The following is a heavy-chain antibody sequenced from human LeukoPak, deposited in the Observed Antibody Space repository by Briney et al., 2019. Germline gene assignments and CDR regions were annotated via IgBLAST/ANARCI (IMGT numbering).Heavy chain of an antibody. J-gene: IGHJ4*02. CDR1: GFTFDDYG. D-gene: IGHD4-17*01. CDR2: INWNGGST. Sequence: GGSLRLSCAASGFTFDDYGMSWVRQAPGKGLEWVSGINWNGGSTGYADSVKGRFTISRDNSKNMLYLQMNSLRAEDTAVYYCARGASFYGDYLFDYWGQGTLVTVSS. CDR3: ARGASFYGDYLFDY. V-gene: IGHV3-20*04.